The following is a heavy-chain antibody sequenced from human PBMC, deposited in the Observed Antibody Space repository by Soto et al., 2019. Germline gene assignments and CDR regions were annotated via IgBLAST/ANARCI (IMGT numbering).Heavy chain of an antibody. J-gene: IGHJ4*02. CDR1: GGTFSSYA. CDR2: IIPIFGTA. D-gene: IGHD2-15*01. Sequence: QVQLVQSGAEVKKPGSSVKVSCKASGGTFSSYAISWVRQAPGQGLEWMGGIIPIFGTANYAQKFQGRVTITADESTSTAYMELSSLRSEDTAVYYCARGEVGYCSGGSCYSHTYFDYWGQGTLVTVSS. V-gene: IGHV1-69*12. CDR3: ARGEVGYCSGGSCYSHTYFDY.